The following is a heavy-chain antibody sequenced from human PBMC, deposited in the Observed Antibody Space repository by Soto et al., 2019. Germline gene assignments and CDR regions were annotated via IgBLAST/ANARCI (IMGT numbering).Heavy chain of an antibody. J-gene: IGHJ3*02. V-gene: IGHV1-69*06. CDR1: GGTFSSYA. D-gene: IGHD2-15*01. CDR3: ARDLGLYCSGGSCYGDDAFDI. CDR2: IIPIFGTA. Sequence: SVKVSCKASGGTFSSYAISWVRQAPGQGLEWMGGIIPIFGTANYAQKFQGRVTITADKSTSTAYMELSSLRSEDTAVYYCARDLGLYCSGGSCYGDDAFDIWGQGTMVTVSS.